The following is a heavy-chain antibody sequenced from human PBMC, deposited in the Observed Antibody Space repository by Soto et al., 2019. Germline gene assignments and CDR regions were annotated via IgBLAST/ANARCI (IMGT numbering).Heavy chain of an antibody. J-gene: IGHJ4*02. CDR1: GFTFSDHY. D-gene: IGHD2-15*01. CDR3: ARGYCSGGTCYTFDY. CDR2: IRNKANSYTT. V-gene: IGHV3-72*01. Sequence: EVQLVESGGGLVQPGGSLRLSCAASGFTFSDHYMDWVRQAPGKGLEWVGRIRNKANSYTTEYVASVEGRFTISRDDSKXSLYLQMNSLTTDDTAVYYCARGYCSGGTCYTFDYWGQGTLVTVSS.